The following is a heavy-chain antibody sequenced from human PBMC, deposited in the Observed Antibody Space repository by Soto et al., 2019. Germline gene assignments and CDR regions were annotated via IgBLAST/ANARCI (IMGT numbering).Heavy chain of an antibody. V-gene: IGHV4-31*03. CDR2: IYYSGST. CDR1: GGSISSGGYY. D-gene: IGHD5-18*01. CDR3: ASTGQGSGYSYALGWFDP. J-gene: IGHJ5*02. Sequence: QVQLQESGPGLVKPSQTLSLTCTVSGGSISSGGYYWSWFRQHPGKGLEWIGYIYYSGSTYYNPSLKSRVTISVDTSKNQFSLKLSSVTAADTAVYYCASTGQGSGYSYALGWFDPWGQGTLVTVSS.